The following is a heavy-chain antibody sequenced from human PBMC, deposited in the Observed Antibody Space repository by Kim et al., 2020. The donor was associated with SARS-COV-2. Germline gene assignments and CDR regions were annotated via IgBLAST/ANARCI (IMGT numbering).Heavy chain of an antibody. CDR2: TYYGGTT. CDR3: VSGRSGGPPLH. CDR1: GASISNNGYF. D-gene: IGHD6-25*01. Sequence: SETLSLTCSVSGASISNNGYFWGWIRQSPASGLEWIGHTYYGGTTYDNPSLRSRITISVDAAKNQFPLKITSVTAADTAVYHCVSGRSGGPPLHLGQG. V-gene: IGHV4-39*01. J-gene: IGHJ1*01.